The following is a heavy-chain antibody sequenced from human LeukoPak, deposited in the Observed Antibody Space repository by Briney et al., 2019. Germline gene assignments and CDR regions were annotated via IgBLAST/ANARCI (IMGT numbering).Heavy chain of an antibody. CDR1: GFTFDDYA. CDR3: AKDISYDSSVFDY. D-gene: IGHD3-22*01. V-gene: IGHV3-9*01. J-gene: IGHJ4*02. CDR2: ISWNSGSI. Sequence: GRSLRLSCAASGFTFDDYAMHWVRQAPGKGLEWVSGISWNSGSIGYADSVKGRFTISRDNAKNSLYLQMNSLRAEDTALYCCAKDISYDSSVFDYWGQGTLVTVSS.